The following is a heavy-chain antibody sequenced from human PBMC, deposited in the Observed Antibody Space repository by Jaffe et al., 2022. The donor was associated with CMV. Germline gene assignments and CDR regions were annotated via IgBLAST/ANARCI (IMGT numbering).Heavy chain of an antibody. CDR1: GYSISGGSYY. Sequence: QPQLQESGPGLVKPSETLSLMCNVSGYSISGGSYYWGWIRQPPGKGLEWIGAIYDTGITHYNASLKSRVSISVDTSKNQFSLRLSSVTAADTALYYCVTVAGYFDFWGQGILVTVSS. D-gene: IGHD6-19*01. J-gene: IGHJ4*02. CDR2: IYDTGIT. V-gene: IGHV4-39*01. CDR3: VTVAGYFDF.